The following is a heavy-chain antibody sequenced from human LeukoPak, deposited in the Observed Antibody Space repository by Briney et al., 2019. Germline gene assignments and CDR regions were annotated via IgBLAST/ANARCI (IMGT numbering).Heavy chain of an antibody. J-gene: IGHJ3*02. CDR1: GGSISSYY. V-gene: IGHV4-59*08. Sequence: PSETLSLTCTVSGGSISSYYWSWIRQPPGKGLEWIGYIYYSGSTNYNPSLKSRVTISVDTSKNQFSLKLSSVTAADTAVYYCARWLQMLDAFDIWGQGTMVTVSS. CDR2: IYYSGST. D-gene: IGHD5-24*01. CDR3: ARWLQMLDAFDI.